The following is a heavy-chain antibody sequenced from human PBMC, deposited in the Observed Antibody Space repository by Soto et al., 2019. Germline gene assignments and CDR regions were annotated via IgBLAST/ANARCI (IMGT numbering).Heavy chain of an antibody. V-gene: IGHV4-59*02. CDR3: ARDREYYDSSGLYFDY. D-gene: IGHD3-22*01. CDR2: TYYGWNT. J-gene: IGHJ4*02. Sequence: KPSETLSLTCSGSCGSVSDYYWSWIRQPPGKGLEWIGYTYYGWNTNYNPSLKSRVTISVDTSKNQFSLKLISVTAADTAVYYCARDREYYDSSGLYFDYWGQGTLVTVSS. CDR1: CGSVSDYY.